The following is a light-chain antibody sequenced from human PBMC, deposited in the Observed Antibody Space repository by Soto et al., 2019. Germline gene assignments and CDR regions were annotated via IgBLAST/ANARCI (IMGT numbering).Light chain of an antibody. J-gene: IGKJ1*01. CDR1: QSISIY. CDR3: QQYNSYPWT. CDR2: EAS. Sequence: DIQMTQSPSTLSASVGDRVTITCRASQSISIYLAWYQQKPGKAPKLLIYEASSLDSGSTSRFSGSGSWTEFTLTISSLQPDAVATYDCQQYNSYPWTFGQGTKVESK. V-gene: IGKV1-5*03.